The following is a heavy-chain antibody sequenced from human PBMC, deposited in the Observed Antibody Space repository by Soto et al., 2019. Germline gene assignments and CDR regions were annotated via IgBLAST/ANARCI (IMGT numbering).Heavy chain of an antibody. V-gene: IGHV1-46*01. J-gene: IGHJ5*01. CDR2: INPSGGST. CDR1: GYTFTSYY. Sequence: GASVKVSCKASGYTFTSYYMHWMRQAPGQGLEWMGIINPSGGSTSYAQKFQGRVTMTRDTSTSTVYMELSSLRSEDTAVYYCARSSFYYGSGSYMVIEGWFDSWGQGTLVTVSS. D-gene: IGHD3-10*01. CDR3: ARSSFYYGSGSYMVIEGWFDS.